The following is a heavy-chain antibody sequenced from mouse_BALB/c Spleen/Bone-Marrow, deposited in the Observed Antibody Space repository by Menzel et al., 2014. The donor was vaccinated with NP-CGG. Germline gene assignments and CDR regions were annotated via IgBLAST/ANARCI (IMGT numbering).Heavy chain of an antibody. CDR1: GFTFSDYF. D-gene: IGHD2-14*01. CDR3: ARDGDYRYAWFAF. J-gene: IGHJ3*01. CDR2: ISDGGNYT. V-gene: IGHV5-4*02. Sequence: EVMLVESGGALVKPGGSLKLSCAASGFTFSDYFMYWVRQTPEKRLEWVATISDGGNYTCYPDSVKGRFTISRDNAKNNLHLQMNSLKSEDTAMYFCARDGDYRYAWFAFWGQGTLVTVSA.